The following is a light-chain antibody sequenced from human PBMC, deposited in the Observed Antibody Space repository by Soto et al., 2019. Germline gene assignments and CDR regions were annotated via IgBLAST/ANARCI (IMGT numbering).Light chain of an antibody. CDR1: QSVSSN. V-gene: IGKV3-15*01. J-gene: IGKJ1*01. CDR2: GAS. CDR3: QQYNNLPLWT. Sequence: EIVMTQSPATLPVSPGERATLSCRASQSVSSNLAWYQQKPGQAPRLLIYGASTRATGIPARFSGSSSGTEFTLTSSGLQSEDFGVYYCQQYNNLPLWTFGQGTKVEIK.